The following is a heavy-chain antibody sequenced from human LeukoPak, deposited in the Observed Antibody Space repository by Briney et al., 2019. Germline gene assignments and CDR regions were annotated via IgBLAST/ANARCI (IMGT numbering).Heavy chain of an antibody. J-gene: IGHJ4*02. D-gene: IGHD2-15*01. CDR1: GGSISSYY. CDR3: ARVSSGVYFDY. Sequence: SETLSLTCTVSGGSISSYYWSWIRQPPGKGLELIGYIYYSGSTNYNPSLNSRVTISVDTSKNQFSLKLSSVTAADTAVYYCARVSSGVYFDYWGQGTLVTVSS. V-gene: IGHV4-59*01. CDR2: IYYSGST.